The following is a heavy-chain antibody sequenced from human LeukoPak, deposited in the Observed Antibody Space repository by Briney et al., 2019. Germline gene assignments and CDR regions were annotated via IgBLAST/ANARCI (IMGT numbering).Heavy chain of an antibody. Sequence: TGGSLRLSCAASGFTFSSYWMSWVRQAPGKGLEWVANIKQDGSEKYYVDSVKGRFTISRDNAKNSLYLQMNSLRAEDTAVYYCAKSAHKSIAARLLIGVLNIDYWGQGTLVTVSS. CDR1: GFTFSSYW. CDR3: AKSAHKSIAARLLIGVLNIDY. J-gene: IGHJ4*02. V-gene: IGHV3-7*03. D-gene: IGHD6-6*01. CDR2: IKQDGSEK.